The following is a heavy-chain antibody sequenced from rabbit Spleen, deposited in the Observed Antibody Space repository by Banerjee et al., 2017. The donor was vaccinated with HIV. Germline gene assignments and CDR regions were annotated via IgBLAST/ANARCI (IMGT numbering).Heavy chain of an antibody. CDR1: GFSFSSRYY. Sequence: QSLEESGGDLVKPGASLTLTCTASGFSFSSRYYMCWVRQAPGKGLEWIACIYSGSSGDTYYASWAKGRFTISKTSATTVTLQMTSLTAADTATYFCARETSGGWGVVLYYFNLWVPGTLATVS. J-gene: IGHJ4*01. V-gene: IGHV1S40*01. D-gene: IGHD4-1*01. CDR2: IYSGSSGDT. CDR3: ARETSGGWGVVLYYFNL.